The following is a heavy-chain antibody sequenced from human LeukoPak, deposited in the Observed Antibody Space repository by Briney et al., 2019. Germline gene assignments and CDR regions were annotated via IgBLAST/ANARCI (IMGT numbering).Heavy chain of an antibody. J-gene: IGHJ6*02. Sequence: ASVKVSCKASGGTFSSYTISWVRQAPGQGLEWMGRIIPILGIANYAQKFQSRVTITADKSTSTAYMELSSLRPEDTAVYYCARGLGYYDSSGYYYDNYYGMDVWGQGTTVTVSS. CDR1: GGTFSSYT. V-gene: IGHV1-69*02. D-gene: IGHD3-22*01. CDR2: IIPILGIA. CDR3: ARGLGYYDSSGYYYDNYYGMDV.